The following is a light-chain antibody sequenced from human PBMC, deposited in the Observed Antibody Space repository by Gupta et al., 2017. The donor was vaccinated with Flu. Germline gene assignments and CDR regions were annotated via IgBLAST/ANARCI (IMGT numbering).Light chain of an antibody. V-gene: IGLV1-44*01. J-gene: IGLJ1*01. CDR1: SSNIGSYT. Sequence: QSALPQPPSASGTPGQRVTLSCSGRSSNIGSYTVDWYQQLPGTAPKLLIYDFSKRPSGGPDRFSGSKSGTSASLAISGLQSEDEADYYCEVWEDSRSGHYVFGAGTKVTVL. CDR3: EVWEDSRSGHYV. CDR2: DFS.